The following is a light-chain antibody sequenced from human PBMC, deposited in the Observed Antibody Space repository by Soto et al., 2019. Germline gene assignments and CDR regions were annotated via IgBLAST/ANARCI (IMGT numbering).Light chain of an antibody. CDR1: QSVGSN. J-gene: IGKJ1*01. V-gene: IGKV3-20*01. Sequence: ETLLQPSPGTLSLSPGESAPLSCRASQSVGSNLAWYQQKPGQAPRLLIDGASSRATGVPDRFSGSGSGTDFTLTISRLEPEDFAVYYCQQYDSWTFGQGTKVDIK. CDR2: GAS. CDR3: QQYDSWT.